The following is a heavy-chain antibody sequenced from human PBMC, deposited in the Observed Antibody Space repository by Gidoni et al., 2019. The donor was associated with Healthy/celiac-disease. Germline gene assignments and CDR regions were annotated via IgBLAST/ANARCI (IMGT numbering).Heavy chain of an antibody. V-gene: IGHV4-61*01. D-gene: IGHD2-15*01. Sequence: QVQLQESGPGLVKPSETLSLTCPVSGGSVSSGSYYWSWIRHPPGKGLEWIGYIYYRGSTNYNPSLKSRVTISVDTSKNQFSLKLSSVTAADTAVYYWARGRVYCSGGSCPYGMDVWGQGTTVTVSS. CDR2: IYYRGST. CDR3: ARGRVYCSGGSCPYGMDV. CDR1: GGSVSSGSYY. J-gene: IGHJ6*02.